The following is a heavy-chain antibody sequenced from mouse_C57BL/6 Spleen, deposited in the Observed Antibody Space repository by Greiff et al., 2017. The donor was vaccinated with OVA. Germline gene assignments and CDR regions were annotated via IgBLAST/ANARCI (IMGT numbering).Heavy chain of an antibody. CDR2: INPDSSTT. J-gene: IGHJ2*01. CDR1: GIAFSRYW. CDR3: ARKSGGGYFDY. V-gene: IGHV4-1*01. Sequence: EVQGVESGGGLVQPGGSLKLSCAASGIAFSRYWMSWVRRGPGKGLEWIGEINPDSSTTNYAPSLKDKFINSGENAKNTLYLQTSKVRSEDTALYYCARKSGGGYFDYWGQGTTLTVSS.